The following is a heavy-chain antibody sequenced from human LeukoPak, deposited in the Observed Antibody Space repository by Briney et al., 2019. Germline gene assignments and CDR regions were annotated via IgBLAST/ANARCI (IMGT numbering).Heavy chain of an antibody. D-gene: IGHD6-13*01. J-gene: IGHJ6*02. CDR2: IDPSGGST. CDR1: GYTFTNYY. V-gene: IGHV1-46*01. Sequence: GASVKVSCKASGYTFTNYYMHWVRQAPGQGLEWMGIIDPSGGSTSYAQNFQGRVTMARDTSTSTVYMELSSLRSEDTAVYYCATWGSSSSPLLTMDVWGQGTTVTVSS. CDR3: ATWGSSSSPLLTMDV.